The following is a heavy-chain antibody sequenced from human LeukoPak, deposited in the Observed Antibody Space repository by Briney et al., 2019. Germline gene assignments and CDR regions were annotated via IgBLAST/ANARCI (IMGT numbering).Heavy chain of an antibody. V-gene: IGHV4-4*02. Sequence: SEPLSLTCAVSGGSITTTNWWSWVRQPPGKGLEWIGEVHLNGATNYNPSLESRFSMSIDKSNNHLSLEVTSVTAADTAMYYCTRESGAFSPFGFWGQGTLVTVSS. CDR2: VHLNGAT. D-gene: IGHD1-26*01. J-gene: IGHJ4*02. CDR3: TRESGAFSPFGF. CDR1: GGSITTTNW.